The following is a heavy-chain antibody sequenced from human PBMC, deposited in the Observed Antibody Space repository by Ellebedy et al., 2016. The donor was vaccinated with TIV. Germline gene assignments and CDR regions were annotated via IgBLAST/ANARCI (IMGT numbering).Heavy chain of an antibody. J-gene: IGHJ4*02. Sequence: GESLKISCAASGFTFSSYAMNWVRQAPGKGLEWVSTISGSASDTYYADSLKGRFTISRDNSKNTLFLQMNSLRVDDTAVYYCATSGWGSYLGYWGQGTLVTVSS. CDR1: GFTFSSYA. CDR3: ATSGWGSYLGY. CDR2: ISGSASDT. V-gene: IGHV3-23*01. D-gene: IGHD3-16*01.